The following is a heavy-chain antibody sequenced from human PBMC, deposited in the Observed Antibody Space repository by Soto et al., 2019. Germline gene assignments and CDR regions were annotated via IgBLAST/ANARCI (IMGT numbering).Heavy chain of an antibody. Sequence: LSLTCAVYGGSFSGYYWSWIRQPPGKGLEWIGEINHSGSTNYNPSLKSRVTISVDTSKNQFSLKLSSVTAADTAVYYCARGRGMDVWGQGTTVTVSS. CDR3: ARGRGMDV. CDR1: GGSFSGYY. CDR2: INHSGST. J-gene: IGHJ6*02. V-gene: IGHV4-34*01.